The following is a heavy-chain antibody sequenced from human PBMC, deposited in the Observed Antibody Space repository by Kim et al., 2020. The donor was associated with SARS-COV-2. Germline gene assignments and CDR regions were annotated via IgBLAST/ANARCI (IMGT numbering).Heavy chain of an antibody. V-gene: IGHV3-33*01. Sequence: GGSLRLSCAASGFTFSSYGMHWVRQAPGKGLEWVAVIWYDGSNKYYADSVKGRFTISRDNAKNTLYLQMNSLRAEDTAVYYCARDFTAMAPFEYWGQGTLVTVS. CDR3: ARDFTAMAPFEY. J-gene: IGHJ4*02. CDR2: IWYDGSNK. D-gene: IGHD5-18*01. CDR1: GFTFSSYG.